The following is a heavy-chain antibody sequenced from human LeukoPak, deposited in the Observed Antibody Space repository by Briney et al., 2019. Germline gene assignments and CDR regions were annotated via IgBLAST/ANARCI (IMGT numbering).Heavy chain of an antibody. CDR3: ARHPAVLRYFAPRTGFDY. CDR2: INHSGST. D-gene: IGHD3-9*01. CDR1: GGSFSGYY. V-gene: IGHV4-34*01. J-gene: IGHJ4*02. Sequence: SETLSLTCAVYGGSFSGYYWSWIRQPPGKGLEWIGEINHSGSTNYNPSLKSRVTISVDTSKNQFSLKLSSVTAADTAVYYCARHPAVLRYFAPRTGFDYWGQGTLVTVSS.